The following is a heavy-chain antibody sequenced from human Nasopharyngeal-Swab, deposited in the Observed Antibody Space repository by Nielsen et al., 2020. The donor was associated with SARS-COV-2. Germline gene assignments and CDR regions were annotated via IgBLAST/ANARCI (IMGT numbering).Heavy chain of an antibody. CDR2: IYYSGST. CDR3: ASPLWFGELLPASYYYYGMDV. V-gene: IGHV4-39*01. Sequence: WIRQPSGKGLEWIGSIYYSGSTYYNPSLKSRVTISVDTSKNQFSLKLSSVTAADTAVYYCASPLWFGELLPASYYYYGMDVWGQGTTVTVSS. D-gene: IGHD3-10*01. J-gene: IGHJ6*02.